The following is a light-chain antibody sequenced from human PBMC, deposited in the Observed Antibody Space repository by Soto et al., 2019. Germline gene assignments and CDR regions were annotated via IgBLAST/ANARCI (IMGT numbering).Light chain of an antibody. Sequence: QSVLTQPPSASGTPGQRVTISCSGSSSNIGSNAVNWYQQLPGTAPKLLIYSNNQRPSGVPDRFSGSKSGTSASLAISGLQSEDEADYHCVAWDDSLTGYVFGTGTKLTVL. V-gene: IGLV1-44*01. CDR2: SNN. CDR3: VAWDDSLTGYV. J-gene: IGLJ1*01. CDR1: SSNIGSNA.